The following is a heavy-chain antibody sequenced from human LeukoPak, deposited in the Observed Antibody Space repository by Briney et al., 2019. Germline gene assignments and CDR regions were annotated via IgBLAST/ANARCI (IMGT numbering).Heavy chain of an antibody. Sequence: ASVKVSCKASGYTFTTYGLSWVRQAPGQGLEWMGWISAYNGTTNYVEKLQDRVTMTTDTSTSTAYMELRSLRSDDTAVYYCARGDYDFWSGYYPSHFDYWGQGTLVTVSS. CDR2: ISAYNGTT. D-gene: IGHD3-3*01. CDR1: GYTFTTYG. V-gene: IGHV1-18*01. CDR3: ARGDYDFWSGYYPSHFDY. J-gene: IGHJ4*02.